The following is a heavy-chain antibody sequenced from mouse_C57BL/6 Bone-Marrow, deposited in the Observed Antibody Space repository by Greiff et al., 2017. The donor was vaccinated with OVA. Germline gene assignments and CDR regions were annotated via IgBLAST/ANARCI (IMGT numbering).Heavy chain of an antibody. CDR2: FYPGSGSI. V-gene: IGHV1-62-2*01. CDR1: GYTFTEYT. CDR3: ARHPLYYGSSYDWYCDV. Sequence: QVQLQQSGAELVKPGASVKLSCKASGYTFTEYTIHWVKQRSGQGLEWIGWFYPGSGSIKYNEKFKDKATLTADKSSSTVYMELSRLTSEDSAVYFCARHPLYYGSSYDWYCDVWGTGTTVTVSS. D-gene: IGHD1-1*01. J-gene: IGHJ1*03.